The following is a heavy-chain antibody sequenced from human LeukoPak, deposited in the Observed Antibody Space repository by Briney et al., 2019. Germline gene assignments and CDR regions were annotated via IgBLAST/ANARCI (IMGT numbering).Heavy chain of an antibody. CDR2: ISHSGST. CDR1: GGSFSGYY. D-gene: IGHD7-27*01. CDR3: ASSYFPAGVYYFDY. Sequence: PSETLSLTCAVYGGSFSGYYWSRIRQPPGKGLEWIGEISHSGSTNYNPSLKSRVTISVDTSKNQFSLKLSSVTAADTAVYCCASSYFPAGVYYFDYWGQGTLVTVSS. V-gene: IGHV4-34*01. J-gene: IGHJ4*02.